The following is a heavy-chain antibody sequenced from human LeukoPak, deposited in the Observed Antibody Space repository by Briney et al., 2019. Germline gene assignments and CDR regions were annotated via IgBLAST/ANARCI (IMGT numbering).Heavy chain of an antibody. V-gene: IGHV1-2*02. CDR2: INPNSGGT. CDR3: ARSYKESYSSGWYENYYYYGMDI. D-gene: IGHD6-19*01. Sequence: ASVKVSCKASGYTFTGYYMHWVRQAPGQGLEWIGSINPNSGGTNYAQKFQGRVTMTRDTSISTAYMELSRLRSDDTAVYYCARSYKESYSSGWYENYYYYGMDIWGQGTTVTVSS. J-gene: IGHJ6*02. CDR1: GYTFTGYY.